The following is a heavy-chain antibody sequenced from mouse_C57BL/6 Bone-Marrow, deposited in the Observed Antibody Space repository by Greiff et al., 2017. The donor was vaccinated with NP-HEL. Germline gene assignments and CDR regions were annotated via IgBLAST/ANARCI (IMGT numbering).Heavy chain of an antibody. V-gene: IGHV1-55*01. D-gene: IGHD1-1*01. CDR2: IYPGSGST. CDR1: GYTFTSYW. J-gene: IGHJ2*01. CDR3: ARKGNYGSSLTGTS. Sequence: QVQLQQSGAELVKPGASVKMSCKASGYTFTSYWITWVKQRPGQGLEWIGDIYPGSGSTNYNEKFKSKATLTVDTSSSTAYMQLSSLTSEDSAVYYCARKGNYGSSLTGTSWGQGTTLTVSS.